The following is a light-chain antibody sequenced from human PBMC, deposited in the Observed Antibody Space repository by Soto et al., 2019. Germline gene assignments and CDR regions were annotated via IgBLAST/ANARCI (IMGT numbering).Light chain of an antibody. Sequence: DIQLTQSPSFLSASVGDRVTITCRARQDVSRYLAWYQQKPGKAPNLLIYAASTLRSGVPSRFSGSGSETEFTLTISSLQPEDFATYYCQQLNSYVFAFGPGTKVDIK. CDR1: QDVSRY. J-gene: IGKJ3*01. V-gene: IGKV1-9*01. CDR2: AAS. CDR3: QQLNSYVFA.